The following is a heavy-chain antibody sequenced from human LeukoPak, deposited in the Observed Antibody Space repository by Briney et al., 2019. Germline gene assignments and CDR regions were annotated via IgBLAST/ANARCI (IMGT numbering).Heavy chain of an antibody. CDR1: GGSISSSSYY. CDR2: IYYSGST. V-gene: IGHV4-39*01. J-gene: IGHJ5*02. D-gene: IGHD3-22*01. Sequence: PSETLSLTCTVSGGSISSSSYYWGWIRQPPGKGLEWIGNIYYSGSTYYNPSLKSRVTISVDTSKNQFSLKLSSVTAADTAVYYCAIVATYYYDSSGYLGWFDPWGQGTLVTVSS. CDR3: AIVATYYYDSSGYLGWFDP.